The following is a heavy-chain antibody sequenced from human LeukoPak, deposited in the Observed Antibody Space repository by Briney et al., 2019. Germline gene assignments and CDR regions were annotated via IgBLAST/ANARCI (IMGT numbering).Heavy chain of an antibody. V-gene: IGHV1-8*01. Sequence: GASVKVSCKASGYTFTSYDINWVRQATGQGLEWMGWMNPNSGNTGYAQKFQGRVTMTRNTSISTAYMELSSLRSEDTAVYYCAILREHYDFWSGYPYFDYWGQGTLVTVSS. CDR1: GYTFTSYD. CDR3: AILREHYDFWSGYPYFDY. J-gene: IGHJ4*02. CDR2: MNPNSGNT. D-gene: IGHD3-3*01.